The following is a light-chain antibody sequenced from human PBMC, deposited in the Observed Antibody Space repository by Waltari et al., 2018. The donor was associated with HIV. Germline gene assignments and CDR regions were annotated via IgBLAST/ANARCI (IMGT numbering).Light chain of an antibody. V-gene: IGKV3-15*01. CDR3: QQYSNRPPWT. J-gene: IGKJ1*01. CDR1: HSSGIN. Sequence: EMVVTQSPATVSVSLGERATLSSRAGHSSGINLAWYQQKPGQAPRLLIYGASTRVTDIPGSFSGSGSGTDFTLTISSLQSEDSAVYYCQQYSNRPPWTFGQGTKVEI. CDR2: GAS.